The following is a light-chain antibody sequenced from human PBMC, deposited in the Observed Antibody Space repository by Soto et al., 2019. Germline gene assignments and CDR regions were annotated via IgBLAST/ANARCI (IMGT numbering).Light chain of an antibody. CDR2: AAS. CDR1: QSISNY. J-gene: IGKJ1*01. V-gene: IGKV1-39*01. CDR3: QQSYSTPWT. Sequence: DIQMTQSPSSLSASVGDRVTITCRASQSISNYLNWYQQKPGKAPKLLIYAASSLHSGVPSRFSGSGSGTDFTLTISSLQPEDFATYYCQQSYSTPWTFGQGTKVDI.